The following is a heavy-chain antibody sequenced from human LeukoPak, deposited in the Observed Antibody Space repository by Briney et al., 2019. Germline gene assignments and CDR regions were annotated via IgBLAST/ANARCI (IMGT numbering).Heavy chain of an antibody. D-gene: IGHD2-21*01. CDR2: RSGRGYPI. Sequence: GGSLRLSCAAAGFTFSDYYMAWVRQAPGKGLEWISYRSGRGYPIYYADTVRGRFTISRANAKSSLYLQMTSLRAEDTAVYFCARVGIALAVPFDFWGQGSPVIVSS. J-gene: IGHJ4*02. V-gene: IGHV3-11*01. CDR1: GFTFSDYY. CDR3: ARVGIALAVPFDF.